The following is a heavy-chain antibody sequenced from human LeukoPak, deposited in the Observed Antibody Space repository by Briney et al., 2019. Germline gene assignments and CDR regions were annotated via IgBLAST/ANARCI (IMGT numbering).Heavy chain of an antibody. V-gene: IGHV3-23*01. CDR1: GFAFSSYA. Sequence: GGSLRLSCAASGFAFSSYAMSWVRQAPGKGLEWDSAISGSGGSTYYADFVKGRFTISRDNSKNTLYLQMNSLRAEDTAVYYCAKGNYYDSSGYYDYWGQGTLVTVSS. CDR2: ISGSGGST. J-gene: IGHJ4*02. CDR3: AKGNYYDSSGYYDY. D-gene: IGHD3-22*01.